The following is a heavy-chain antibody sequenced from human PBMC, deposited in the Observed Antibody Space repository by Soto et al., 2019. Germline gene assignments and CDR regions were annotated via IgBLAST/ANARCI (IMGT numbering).Heavy chain of an antibody. CDR3: ARGDGDYMDV. J-gene: IGHJ6*03. V-gene: IGHV1-69*02. CDR2: IIPILGIA. CDR1: GGTFSSYT. Sequence: QVQLVQSGAEVKKPGSSVKAPCKASGGTFSSYTISWVRQAPGQGLEWMGRIIPILGIANYAQKFQGRVTITADKSTSTAYMELSSLRSEDTAVYYCARGDGDYMDVWGKGTTVTVSS. D-gene: IGHD4-17*01.